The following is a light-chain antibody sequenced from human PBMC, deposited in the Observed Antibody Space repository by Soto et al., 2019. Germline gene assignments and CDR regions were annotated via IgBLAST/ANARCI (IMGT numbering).Light chain of an antibody. CDR3: SSYTTGNTVV. CDR2: EVS. J-gene: IGLJ3*02. CDR1: RSDVGAYGY. Sequence: QSALTQPASVSGSPGQSIAISCTGTRSDVGAYGYVSWYQQHPGKAPKLMLFEVSMRPSGVSNRFSGSKSGNTASLTISGLQADDEADYYCSSYTTGNTVVFGGGTKLIVL. V-gene: IGLV2-14*01.